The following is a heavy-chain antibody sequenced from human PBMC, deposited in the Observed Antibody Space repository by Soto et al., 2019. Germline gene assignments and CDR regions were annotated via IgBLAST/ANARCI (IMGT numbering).Heavy chain of an antibody. V-gene: IGHV4-61*05. CDR3: ARGWTGVAPYYMDV. CDR2: IYYSGST. D-gene: IGHD2-15*01. CDR1: GGSISSSSYY. J-gene: IGHJ6*03. Sequence: PSETLSLTCTVSGGSISSSSYYWGWIRQPPGKGLEWIGYIYYSGSTNYNPSLKSRVTISVDTSKNQFSPKLSSVTAADTAVYYCARGWTGVAPYYMDVWGKGTTVTVSS.